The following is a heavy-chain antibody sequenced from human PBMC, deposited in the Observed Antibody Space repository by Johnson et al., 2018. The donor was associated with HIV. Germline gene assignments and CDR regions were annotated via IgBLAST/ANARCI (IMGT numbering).Heavy chain of an antibody. CDR1: GFTFSSFW. CDR3: AREGEPDGFDI. J-gene: IGHJ3*02. D-gene: IGHD3-16*01. V-gene: IGHV3-7*01. Sequence: VQLVESGGGLVQPGGSLRLSCAASGFTFSSFWMTWVRQAPGKGLEWVANIKQDGSEKYYVDSVRGRFTISRDNAKNSLYLQMNSLRAEDTAVYYCAREGEPDGFDIWGQGTMVTVSS. CDR2: IKQDGSEK.